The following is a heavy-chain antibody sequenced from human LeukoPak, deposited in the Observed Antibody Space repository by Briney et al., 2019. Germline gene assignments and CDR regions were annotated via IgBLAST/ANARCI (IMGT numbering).Heavy chain of an antibody. Sequence: GGSLRLSCAASGFTVSSNYMSWVRQAPGKGLEWVSVIYSGGSTYYADSVKGRFIISRDNSKNTLYLQMNSPRAEDTAVYYCARDDLAFYGMDVWGQGTTVTVSS. CDR2: IYSGGST. V-gene: IGHV3-66*01. J-gene: IGHJ6*02. CDR1: GFTVSSNY. CDR3: ARDDLAFYGMDV.